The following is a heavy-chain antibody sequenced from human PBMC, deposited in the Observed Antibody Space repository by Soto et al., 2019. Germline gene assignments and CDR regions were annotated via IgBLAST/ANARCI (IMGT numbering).Heavy chain of an antibody. J-gene: IGHJ5*02. D-gene: IGHD3-22*01. CDR3: ARTRYYYDSSGCRFDP. Sequence: PSETLSLTCTVSGGSISSGGYYWSWIRQHPGKGLEWIGYIYYSGSTYYNPSLKSRVTISVDTSKNQFSLKLSSVTAADTAVYYCARTRYYYDSSGCRFDPWGQGTLVTVSS. CDR2: IYYSGST. CDR1: GGSISSGGYY. V-gene: IGHV4-31*03.